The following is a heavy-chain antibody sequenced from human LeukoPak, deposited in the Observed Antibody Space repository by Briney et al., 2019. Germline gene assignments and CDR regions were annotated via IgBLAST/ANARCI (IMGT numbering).Heavy chain of an antibody. D-gene: IGHD6-6*01. CDR1: GFSLSTNDVG. CDR3: AFSKYSRSDFDS. CDR2: IYWDDDK. V-gene: IGHV2-5*02. J-gene: IGHJ4*02. Sequence: SGPTPLKPTQTLTLACTFSGFSLSTNDVGVGWIRQPPGEALEWLALIYWDDDKRYSPSQKSRLTITKDTSKNQVVLTMANMDPADTATYYCAFSKYSRSDFDSWGQGTLVTVSS.